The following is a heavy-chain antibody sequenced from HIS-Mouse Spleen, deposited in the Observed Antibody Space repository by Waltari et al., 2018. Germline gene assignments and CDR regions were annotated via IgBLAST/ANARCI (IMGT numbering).Heavy chain of an antibody. D-gene: IGHD1-20*01. V-gene: IGHV1-2*02. CDR3: ARDRDNWVAYYYGMDV. CDR1: GYPFTGYY. Sequence: QVQLVQSGAEVKKPGASVKVSCKASGYPFTGYYLHCLRQALGQGLGWMGWINPNSGGTNYAQKFQGRVTMTRDTSISTAYMELSRLRSDDTAVYYCARDRDNWVAYYYGMDVWGQGTTVTVSS. J-gene: IGHJ6*02. CDR2: INPNSGGT.